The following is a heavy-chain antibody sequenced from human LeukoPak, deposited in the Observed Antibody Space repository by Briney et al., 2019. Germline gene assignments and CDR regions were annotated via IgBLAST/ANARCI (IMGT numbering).Heavy chain of an antibody. CDR2: IYYSGST. CDR3: ARHGIAVAPSV. Sequence: SETLSLICTVSGGSLSSYYWSWIRQPPGKGLEWSGYIYYSGSTNYNPSLKSRVTISVDTSKNQFSLKLSSVTAADTAVYYCARHGIAVAPSVWGQGTLVTVSS. V-gene: IGHV4-59*01. J-gene: IGHJ1*01. D-gene: IGHD6-19*01. CDR1: GGSLSSYY.